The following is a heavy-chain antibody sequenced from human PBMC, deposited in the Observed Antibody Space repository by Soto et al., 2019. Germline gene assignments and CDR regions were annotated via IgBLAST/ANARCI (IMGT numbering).Heavy chain of an antibody. CDR1: GFSLSTSGVG. CDR3: ARTPTAMAKYYYYGMDV. Sequence: SGPTLVNPTQTLTLTCTFSGFSLSTSGVGVGWIRQPPGKALEWLALIYWDDDKRYSPSLKSRLTITKDTSKNQVVLTMTNMDPVDTATYYCARTPTAMAKYYYYGMDVWGQGTTVTVSS. V-gene: IGHV2-5*02. J-gene: IGHJ6*01. CDR2: IYWDDDK. D-gene: IGHD5-18*01.